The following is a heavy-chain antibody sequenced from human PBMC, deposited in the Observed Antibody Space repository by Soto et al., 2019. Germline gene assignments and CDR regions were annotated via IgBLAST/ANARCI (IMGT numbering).Heavy chain of an antibody. D-gene: IGHD5-18*01. V-gene: IGHV4-4*02. Sequence: SETLSLTCSVSGGAISSSNWWSWVRQPPGKGLEWIGEIYHSGSTNYNPSLKSRVTISVDKSKNQFSLKLSSVTAADTAVYYCAGFSGYSYGNDAFDIWGQGTMVTVSS. CDR3: AGFSGYSYGNDAFDI. CDR2: IYHSGST. CDR1: GGAISSSNW. J-gene: IGHJ3*02.